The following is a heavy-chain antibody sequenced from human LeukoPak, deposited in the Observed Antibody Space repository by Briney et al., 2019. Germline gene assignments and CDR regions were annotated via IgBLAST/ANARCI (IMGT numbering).Heavy chain of an antibody. CDR3: ARGLYDSSGYYYEDF. CDR2: ISAYNGDT. V-gene: IGHV1-18*01. J-gene: IGHJ4*02. Sequence: ALVKASCKASGYTFTSYDINWVRQATGQGLEWMGWISAYNGDTNYAQKLQGRVTMTTDTSTSTAYMELRSLRSDDTAVYYCARGLYDSSGYYYEDFWGQGTLVTVSS. CDR1: GYTFTSYD. D-gene: IGHD3-22*01.